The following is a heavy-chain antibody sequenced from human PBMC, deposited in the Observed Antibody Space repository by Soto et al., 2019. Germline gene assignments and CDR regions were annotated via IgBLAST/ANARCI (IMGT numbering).Heavy chain of an antibody. Sequence: PGGSLRLSCAAFGFTFSSNGMSWVRQAPGRGLEWVSVISGSGGSTFYADSVKGRFTISRDNSKNTVHLQMNSLRAEDTAVYYCAKDRGFYGDPFDYWGQGTLVTVSS. CDR1: GFTFSSNG. CDR2: ISGSGGST. CDR3: AKDRGFYGDPFDY. V-gene: IGHV3-23*01. J-gene: IGHJ4*02. D-gene: IGHD4-17*01.